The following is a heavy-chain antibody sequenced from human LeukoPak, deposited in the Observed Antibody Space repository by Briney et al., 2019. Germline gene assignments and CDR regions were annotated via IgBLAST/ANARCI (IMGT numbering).Heavy chain of an antibody. CDR1: GFSCSSSS. Sequence: PGGSLRLSCAASGFSCSSSSMNWVRQAPGKGLEWVSYISGSSSTIYYADSVKGRFTISRDNAKNSLYLQMNSLRAEDTAVYYCAKDPRDHSYGWSWRYFDYWGQGTLVTVSS. J-gene: IGHJ4*02. CDR2: ISGSSSTI. D-gene: IGHD5-18*01. V-gene: IGHV3-48*01. CDR3: AKDPRDHSYGWSWRYFDY.